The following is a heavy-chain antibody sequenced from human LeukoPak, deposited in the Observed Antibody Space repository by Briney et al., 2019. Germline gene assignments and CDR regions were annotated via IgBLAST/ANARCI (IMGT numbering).Heavy chain of an antibody. Sequence: GGSLRLSCAASGFTFSTYAMSWVRQAPGTGLEWVSAISNSGGSTYYADSVKSRFTISRDNSKNTLYLQMHSLRAEDTAVYYCAKSIVVVSATRVFGYWGQGTLVTVSS. CDR1: GFTFSTYA. D-gene: IGHD2-21*02. CDR3: AKSIVVVSATRVFGY. CDR2: ISNSGGST. V-gene: IGHV3-23*01. J-gene: IGHJ4*02.